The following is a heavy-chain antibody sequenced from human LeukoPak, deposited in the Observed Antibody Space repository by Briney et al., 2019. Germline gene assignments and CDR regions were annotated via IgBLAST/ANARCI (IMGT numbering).Heavy chain of an antibody. D-gene: IGHD3-22*01. Sequence: GASVKVSCKASGYTFTGYHMHWVRQAPGQGLEWMGWINPKSGDTNYTQKFQGRVTMTRDTAISTVYLELHRLTSDDMAVYYCARGWAFDFAGYYFALGYWGQGTLVTVSS. J-gene: IGHJ4*02. V-gene: IGHV1-2*02. CDR3: ARGWAFDFAGYYFALGY. CDR1: GYTFTGYH. CDR2: INPKSGDT.